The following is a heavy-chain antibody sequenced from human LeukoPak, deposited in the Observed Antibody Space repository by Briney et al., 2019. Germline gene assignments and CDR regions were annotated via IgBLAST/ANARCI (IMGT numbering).Heavy chain of an antibody. CDR1: GGSISSDY. D-gene: IGHD4-17*01. CDR3: ARADTAYGDYDY. CDR2: IYYRGST. V-gene: IGHV4-59*01. J-gene: IGHJ4*02. Sequence: SETLSLTCTVSGGSISSDYWSWIRQPPGKGLEWIGYIYYRGSTNYNPSLKSRVTISVDTSKNQFSLKLSSVTAADTAVYYCARADTAYGDYDYWGQRTLVTVSS.